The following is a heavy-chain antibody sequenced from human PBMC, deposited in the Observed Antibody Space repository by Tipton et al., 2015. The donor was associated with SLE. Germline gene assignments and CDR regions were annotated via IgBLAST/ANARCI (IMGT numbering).Heavy chain of an antibody. CDR3: VTRRGDF. CDR1: GFMFSAFW. Sequence: SLRLSCAASGFMFSAFWMSWVRQAPGKGLEWPANMNLDGREKYYADSVKGRFTISRDNAKNSLYLEMNGLRAEDTAVYYCVTRRGDFWGQGTLVTVSS. CDR2: MNLDGREK. J-gene: IGHJ4*02. V-gene: IGHV3-7*03.